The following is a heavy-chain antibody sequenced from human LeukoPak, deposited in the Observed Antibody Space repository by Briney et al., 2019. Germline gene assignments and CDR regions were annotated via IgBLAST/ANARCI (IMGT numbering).Heavy chain of an antibody. CDR1: GFTFSSYA. J-gene: IGHJ4*02. CDR3: AKDRRTRVMKNYYYDAVY. CDR2: ISGSGGST. V-gene: IGHV3-23*01. Sequence: GGSLRLSCAASGFTFSSYAMSWVRQAPGKGLEWVSAISGSGGSTYYADSVKGRFTVSRDNSKNTLYLQMNSLRAEDTAVYYCAKDRRTRVMKNYYYDAVYWGQGTLVTVSS. D-gene: IGHD3-22*01.